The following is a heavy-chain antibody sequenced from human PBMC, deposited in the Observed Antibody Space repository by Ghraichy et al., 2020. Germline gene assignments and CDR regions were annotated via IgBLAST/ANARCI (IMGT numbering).Heavy chain of an antibody. CDR1: GFTFSSYE. D-gene: IGHD3-22*01. J-gene: IGHJ5*02. CDR2: ISSSGSTI. Sequence: GGSLRLSCAASGFTFSSYEMNWVRQAPGKGLEWVSYISSSGSTIYYADSVKGRFTISRDNAKNSLYLQMNSLRAEDTAVYYCARDSGYDSSGYYYVGWFDPWGQGTLVTVSS. V-gene: IGHV3-48*03. CDR3: ARDSGYDSSGYYYVGWFDP.